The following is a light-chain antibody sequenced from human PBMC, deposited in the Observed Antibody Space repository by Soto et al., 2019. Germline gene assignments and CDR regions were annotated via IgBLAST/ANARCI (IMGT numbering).Light chain of an antibody. CDR2: DAS. CDR3: HQSYSIPNT. CDR1: QRIDSH. V-gene: IGKV1-39*01. J-gene: IGKJ2*01. Sequence: DIQMTQSPSSLSASVGDRVTITCRASQRIDSHLSWYQQKPGKAPKLRLYDASSLQSGVPSTFSGGGSGTVFTRTISSLQPEDFATYFGHQSYSIPNTFGQRTKVEIK.